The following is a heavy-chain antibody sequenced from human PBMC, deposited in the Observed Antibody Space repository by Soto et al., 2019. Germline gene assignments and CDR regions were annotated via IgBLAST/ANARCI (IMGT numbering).Heavy chain of an antibody. CDR1: GGSFSGYY. D-gene: IGHD3-3*01. J-gene: IGHJ6*03. CDR2: INHSGST. V-gene: IGHV4-34*01. Sequence: PSETLSLTCAVYGGSFSGYYWSWIRQPPGKGLEWIGEINHSGSTNYNPSLKSRVTISVDTSKNQFSLKLSSVTAADTAVYYCARGGGTIFSLSGTRENRVPKPSHMAVGGKGTTVT. CDR3: ARGGGTIFSLSGTRENRVPKPSHMAV.